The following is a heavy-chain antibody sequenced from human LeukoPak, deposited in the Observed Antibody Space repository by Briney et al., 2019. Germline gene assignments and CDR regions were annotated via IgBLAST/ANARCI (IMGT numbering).Heavy chain of an antibody. CDR2: ISGSGGST. CDR3: ARDHAPAYSNGYKYYGMDV. D-gene: IGHD3-22*01. CDR1: GFTFSSYA. V-gene: IGHV3-23*01. Sequence: GGSLRLSCAASGFTFSSYAMSWVRQAPGKGLEWVSAISGSGGSTYYADSVKGRFTISRDNSKNTLYLQMNSLRAEDTAVYFCARDHAPAYSNGYKYYGMDVXXXGTTVTVXS. J-gene: IGHJ6*01.